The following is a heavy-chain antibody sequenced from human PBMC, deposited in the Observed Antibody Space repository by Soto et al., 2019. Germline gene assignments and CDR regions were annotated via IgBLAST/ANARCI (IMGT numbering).Heavy chain of an antibody. CDR1: GLTISDYA. J-gene: IGHJ4*02. CDR2: ITASGGGT. CDR3: AKNHRGPYYNTLTSYYNDYYFDY. V-gene: IGHV3-23*01. D-gene: IGHD3-9*01. Sequence: GGSLRLSCADSGLTISDYAMSWVRQAPGQGLEWVSAITASGGGTYYADSVKGRFTISRDNSQNTVYLQMNSLRAEDSAVDYCAKNHRGPYYNTLTSYYNDYYFDYWGQGTLVTVSS.